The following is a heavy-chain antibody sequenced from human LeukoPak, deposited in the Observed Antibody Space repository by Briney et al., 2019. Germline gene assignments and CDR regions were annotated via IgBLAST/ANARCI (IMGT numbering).Heavy chain of an antibody. Sequence: SETLSLTCTVSGGSISSGGYYWSWIRQHPGKGLEWIGYIYYSGSTYYNPSLKSRVTISVDTSKNQFSLKLSSVTAADTAVYYCARGTVAKNYFDYWGQGTLVTVSS. J-gene: IGHJ4*02. D-gene: IGHD4-17*01. CDR2: IYYSGST. CDR3: ARGTVAKNYFDY. V-gene: IGHV4-31*03. CDR1: GGSISSGGYY.